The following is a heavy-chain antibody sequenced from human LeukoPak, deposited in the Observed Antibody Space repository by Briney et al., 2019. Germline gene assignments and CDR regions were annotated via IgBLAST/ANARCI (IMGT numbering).Heavy chain of an antibody. J-gene: IGHJ4*02. CDR1: GFTFSSYG. Sequence: GSLRLSCAASGFTFSSYGMHWVRQAPGKGLEWVAVISYDGSNKYYADSVKGRFTISRDNSKNTLYLQMNSLRAEDTAVYYCAKLISGYDPRSISYFDYWGQGTLVTVSS. CDR2: ISYDGSNK. D-gene: IGHD5-12*01. V-gene: IGHV3-30*18. CDR3: AKLISGYDPRSISYFDY.